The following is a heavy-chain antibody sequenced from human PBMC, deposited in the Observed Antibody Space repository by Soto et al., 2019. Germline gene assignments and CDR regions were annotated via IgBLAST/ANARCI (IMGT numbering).Heavy chain of an antibody. J-gene: IGHJ4*02. CDR3: ARSSTKPFDY. D-gene: IGHD6-6*01. CDR2: IYYSGST. V-gene: IGHV4-31*01. CDR1: GGSISSGGYY. Sequence: QVQLQESGPGLVKPSQTLSLTCTVSGGSISSGGYYWSWIRQHPGKGLEWIGYIYYSGSTYYNPSLKXXVXIXXDTSKNQFSLKLSSVTAADTAVYYCARSSTKPFDYWGQGTLVTVSS.